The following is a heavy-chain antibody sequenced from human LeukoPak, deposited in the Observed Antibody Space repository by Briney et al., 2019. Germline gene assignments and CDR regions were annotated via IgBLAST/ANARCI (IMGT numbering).Heavy chain of an antibody. D-gene: IGHD2-21*02. Sequence: SETLSLTCTVSGASISSYYRSWIRQPTGKGLEWIGRMYTSGSTNYNPSLKSRVTMSGDKSNNQFSLKLSSVTAADTAVYYCARVGDSATYFDYWGQGTLVTVSS. CDR3: ARVGDSATYFDY. V-gene: IGHV4-4*07. J-gene: IGHJ4*02. CDR2: MYTSGST. CDR1: GASISSYY.